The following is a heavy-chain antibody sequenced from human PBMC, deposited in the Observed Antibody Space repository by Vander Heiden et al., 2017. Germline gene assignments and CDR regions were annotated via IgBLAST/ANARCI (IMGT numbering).Heavy chain of an antibody. Sequence: QVHLVQSGAEVKKPGASVKVSCTASGYTFHGYHMHWGRQAPGQGLEWMGLINPKRGGTKYAQKFQGRVIMTRDTSINTAYMELSRLRPDDTAIYFCAKDRVYCSTSSCYSYYYGMDVWGQGTTVTVSS. J-gene: IGHJ6*02. CDR3: AKDRVYCSTSSCYSYYYGMDV. CDR2: INPKRGGT. V-gene: IGHV1-2*02. CDR1: GYTFHGYH. D-gene: IGHD2-2*01.